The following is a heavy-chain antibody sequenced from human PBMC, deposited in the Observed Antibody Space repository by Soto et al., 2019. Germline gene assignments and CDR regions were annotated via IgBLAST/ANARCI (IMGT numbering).Heavy chain of an antibody. D-gene: IGHD3-10*01. Sequence: PSETLSLTCTVSGGSIISGSYYWSWIRQLPGKGLEWIGYIYYSGSTYYNPSLKSRVTISVDTSKNQFSLKLNSVTAADTAVYYCATRTDYYYGSGSLGGMDVWGQGTTVT. J-gene: IGHJ6*02. V-gene: IGHV4-31*03. CDR1: GGSIISGSYY. CDR2: IYYSGST. CDR3: ATRTDYYYGSGSLGGMDV.